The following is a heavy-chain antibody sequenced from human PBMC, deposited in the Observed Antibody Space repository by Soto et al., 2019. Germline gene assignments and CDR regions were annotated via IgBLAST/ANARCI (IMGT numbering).Heavy chain of an antibody. V-gene: IGHV4-39*01. D-gene: IGHD6-19*01. CDR3: ARLPVAVAVYYFDY. J-gene: IGHJ4*02. CDR1: GGSISSSSYY. CDR2: IYYSGST. Sequence: QLQLQESGPGLVKPSETLSLTCTVSGGSISSSSYYWGWIRQPPGKGLEWIGSIYYSGSTYYNPSLKSRVTISVDTSKNQFSLKLSSVTAADTAVYYCARLPVAVAVYYFDYWGQGTLVTVSS.